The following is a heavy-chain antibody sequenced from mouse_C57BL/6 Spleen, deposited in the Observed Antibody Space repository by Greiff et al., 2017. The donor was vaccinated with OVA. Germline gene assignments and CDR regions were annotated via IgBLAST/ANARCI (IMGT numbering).Heavy chain of an antibody. CDR3: ARLGGNYDYYAMDY. CDR1: GYTFTDYY. V-gene: IGHV1-26*01. J-gene: IGHJ4*01. D-gene: IGHD2-1*01. Sequence: VQLQQSGPELVKPGASVKISCKASGYTFTDYYMNWVKQSHGKSLEWIGDINPNNGGTSYNQKFKGKATLTVDKSSSTAYMELRSLTSEDSAVYYCARLGGNYDYYAMDYWGQGTSVTVSS. CDR2: INPNNGGT.